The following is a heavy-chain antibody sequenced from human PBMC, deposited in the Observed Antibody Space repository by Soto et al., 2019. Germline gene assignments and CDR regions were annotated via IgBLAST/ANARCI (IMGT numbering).Heavy chain of an antibody. V-gene: IGHV1-46*01. CDR1: GYTFTSYY. Sequence: ASVKVSCKASGYTFTSYYMHWVRQAPGQGLEWMGIINPSGGSTSYAQKFQGRVTMTRDTSTRTVYMELSSLRSEDTAVYYCARVLSGGSYGCYYYGLDVWGQGTTVTVSS. J-gene: IGHJ6*02. CDR3: ARVLSGGSYGCYYYGLDV. CDR2: INPSGGST. D-gene: IGHD1-26*01.